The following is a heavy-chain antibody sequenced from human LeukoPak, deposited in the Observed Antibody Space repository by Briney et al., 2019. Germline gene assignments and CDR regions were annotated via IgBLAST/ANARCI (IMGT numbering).Heavy chain of an antibody. CDR2: INHSGST. V-gene: IGHV4-61*10. D-gene: IGHD3-10*01. J-gene: IGHJ5*02. CDR3: ARQIRGVIRFDP. Sequence: PSETLSLTCTVSGGSISSGSYYWSWIRQPAGKGLEWIGEINHSGSTNYNPSLKSRVTISVDTSKDQFSLKLSSVTAADTAVYYCARQIRGVIRFDPWGQGTLVTVSS. CDR1: GGSISSGSYY.